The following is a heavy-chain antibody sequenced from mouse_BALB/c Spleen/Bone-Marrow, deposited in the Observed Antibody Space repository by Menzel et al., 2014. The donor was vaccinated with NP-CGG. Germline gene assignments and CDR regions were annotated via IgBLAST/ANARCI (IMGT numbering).Heavy chain of an antibody. V-gene: IGHV7-3*02. CDR2: IRNKANGYTT. J-gene: IGHJ3*01. CDR3: ARDSDWFAY. CDR1: GFTFTDNY. Sequence: DVKLVESGGGLVQPGGSLRLSCATSGFTFTDNYMTWVRQPPGKALEWLGFIRNKANGYTTEYGASVKVRFTIARDNSQSILYLQMNTLRAEDSATYYCARDSDWFAYWGQGTLVTVSA.